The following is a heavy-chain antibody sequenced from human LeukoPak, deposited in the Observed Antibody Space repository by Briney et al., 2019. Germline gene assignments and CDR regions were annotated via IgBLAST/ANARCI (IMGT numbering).Heavy chain of an antibody. CDR2: IYNNGNT. CDR1: GLTVSGDY. J-gene: IGHJ4*02. Sequence: GGSLRLSCATSGLTVSGDYMSWVRQAPGKGLEWVSLIYNNGNTHYADSVKGRFTISRDNSRNMLYLQMNSLRAEDTAVYYCARGAIDGWGQGTLVTVSS. D-gene: IGHD3-22*01. V-gene: IGHV3-53*01. CDR3: ARGAIDG.